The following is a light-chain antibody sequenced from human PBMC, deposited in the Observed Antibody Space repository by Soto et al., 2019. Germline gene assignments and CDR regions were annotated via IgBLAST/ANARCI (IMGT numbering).Light chain of an antibody. CDR3: QQRSNWPPEYT. Sequence: EIVLTQSPATLSLSPGERATLSCRASQSVSSYLAWYQQKPGQAPRLLIYDASNRATGIPARFSGSGSGTDFTLTFSSLEPEDFAVYYCQQRSNWPPEYTFGQGTKVDIK. J-gene: IGKJ2*01. CDR2: DAS. V-gene: IGKV3-11*01. CDR1: QSVSSY.